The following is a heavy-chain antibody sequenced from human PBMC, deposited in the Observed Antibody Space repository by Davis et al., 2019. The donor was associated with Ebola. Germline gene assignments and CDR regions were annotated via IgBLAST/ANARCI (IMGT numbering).Heavy chain of an antibody. V-gene: IGHV1-2*02. J-gene: IGHJ4*02. CDR1: GYNFIEYF. D-gene: IGHD3-9*01. Sequence: ASVKVSCKASGYNFIEYFMHWVRQAPGQGLEWMGRINSNNGDTNYAQKFQGRVTMTRDTSISTTYLELSSLRSDDTAMYYCAREFLVTGYKCADYWGQGTLVTVSS. CDR2: INSNNGDT. CDR3: AREFLVTGYKCADY.